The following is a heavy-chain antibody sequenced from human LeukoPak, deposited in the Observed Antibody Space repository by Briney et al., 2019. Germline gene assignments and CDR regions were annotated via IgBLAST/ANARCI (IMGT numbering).Heavy chain of an antibody. J-gene: IGHJ5*02. CDR3: ARDGHTYXXXSS. D-gene: IGHD3-10*01. Sequence: SQTLSLTCTVSGGSISSGGYYWSWIRQHPGKGLEWIGYIYYSGSTYYNPSLKSRVTISVDTSKNQFSLKLSSVTAADTAVYYCARDGHTYXXXSSWGQGTLVTVSS. V-gene: IGHV4-31*03. CDR2: IYYSGST. CDR1: GGSISSGGYY.